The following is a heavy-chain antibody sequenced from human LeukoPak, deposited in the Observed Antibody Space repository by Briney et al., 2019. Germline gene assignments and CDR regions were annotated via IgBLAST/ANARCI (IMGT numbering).Heavy chain of an antibody. CDR3: PSSLVHGKTPRVLFDY. V-gene: IGHV1-2*04. Sequence: GSSVKVSCKASGYTFTGYYMHWVRQAPGQGLEWMGRINPNSGGTNYAQKFQGWVIMPMDTSISAAYMELSRLRSDDTAVYYCPSSLVHGKTPRVLFDYWGQGPLVTVSS. J-gene: IGHJ4*02. CDR1: GYTFTGYY. CDR2: INPNSGGT.